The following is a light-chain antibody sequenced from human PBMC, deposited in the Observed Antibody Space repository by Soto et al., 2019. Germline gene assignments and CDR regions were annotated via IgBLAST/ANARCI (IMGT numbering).Light chain of an antibody. CDR3: AAWDSSLSARV. V-gene: IGLV1-51*01. J-gene: IGLJ3*02. CDR1: TSNIGNNS. Sequence: QSVLTQPPSVSAAPGQKVAISCSGSTSNIGNNSVSWYQQLPEKAPKLLIYNTDQRPSGIPDRFSGSKSGTSATLGITGLQSGDEADYYCAAWDSSLSARVFGGGTKLTVL. CDR2: NTD.